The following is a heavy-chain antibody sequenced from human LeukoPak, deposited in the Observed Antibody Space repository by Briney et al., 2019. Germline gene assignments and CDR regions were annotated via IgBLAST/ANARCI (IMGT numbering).Heavy chain of an antibody. CDR1: GYSFTSHW. CDR3: ARSDGSGRGGDDC. CDR2: IYPGDSDT. D-gene: IGHD3-10*01. Sequence: GESLKISCKGSGYSFTSHWISWVRQMPGKGLEWMGIIYPGDSDTRYSPSFQGHVTITADKSISTAYLQWNSLKASDTAMYYCARSDGSGRGGDDCWGQGTLVTVSS. V-gene: IGHV5-51*01. J-gene: IGHJ4*02.